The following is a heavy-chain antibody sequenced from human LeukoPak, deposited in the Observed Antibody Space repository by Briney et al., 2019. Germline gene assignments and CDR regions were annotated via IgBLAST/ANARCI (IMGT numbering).Heavy chain of an antibody. Sequence: ASVKVSCKASGYTFTSYYMHWVRQAPGQGLEWMGWISAYNGNTNYAQKLQGRVTMTTDTSTSTAYMELRSLRSDDTAVYYCAREEYYDILTGYYGIDYWGQGTLVTVSS. J-gene: IGHJ4*02. CDR2: ISAYNGNT. D-gene: IGHD3-9*01. V-gene: IGHV1-18*04. CDR3: AREEYYDILTGYYGIDY. CDR1: GYTFTSYY.